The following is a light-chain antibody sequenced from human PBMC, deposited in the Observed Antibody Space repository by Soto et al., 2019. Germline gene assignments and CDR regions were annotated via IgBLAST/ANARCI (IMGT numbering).Light chain of an antibody. V-gene: IGKV1-9*01. Sequence: IQLTQSPSSLSASVGDRVTITCRASPAIASFLAWYQQKPGTAPKLLIYGASTLQSGVPSRFSSSRSGTDYTLTFASLQPEDFATYYCQQLNGSPWTFGQGTKVEIK. CDR3: QQLNGSPWT. J-gene: IGKJ1*01. CDR1: PAIASF. CDR2: GAS.